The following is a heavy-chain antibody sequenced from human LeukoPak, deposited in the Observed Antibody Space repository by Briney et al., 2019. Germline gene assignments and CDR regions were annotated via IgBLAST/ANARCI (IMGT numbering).Heavy chain of an antibody. V-gene: IGHV3-66*01. CDR1: GFTVSSNY. CDR2: IYSGGST. D-gene: IGHD2-2*01. J-gene: IGHJ4*02. Sequence: GGSLRVSCAASGFTVSSNYMSWVSQAPGKGMEWVSVIYSGGSTYYADSVKGRFTISRDNSKNTLYLQMNSLRAEDTAVYFCARERKSSTSMDYWGQGTLVTVSS. CDR3: ARERKSSTSMDY.